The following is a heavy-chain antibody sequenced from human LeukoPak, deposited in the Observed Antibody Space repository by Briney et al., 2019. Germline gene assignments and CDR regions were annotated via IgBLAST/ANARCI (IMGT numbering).Heavy chain of an antibody. CDR1: GFTFRNYC. J-gene: IGHJ4*02. V-gene: IGHV3-7*01. D-gene: IGHD2-2*01. Sequence: GGSLRLSCAASGFTFRNYCMTWVRQAPGKGLEWVANIKQDESEKYYVDSVKGRFTISRDNAKSSLYLQMNSLRAEDTAVYYCARALDSSSSRYQAFEEWGQGTLVTVSS. CDR3: ARALDSSSSRYQAFEE. CDR2: IKQDESEK.